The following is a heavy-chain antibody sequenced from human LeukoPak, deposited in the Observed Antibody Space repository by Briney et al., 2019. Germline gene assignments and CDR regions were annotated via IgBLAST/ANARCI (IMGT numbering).Heavy chain of an antibody. J-gene: IGHJ4*02. CDR3: ARGGYYYGSGSYYHFDY. Sequence: ASVKVSCKASGGTFSSYDINWVRQATGQGLEWMGWMNPNSGNIGYAQKFQGRVTMTRDTSISTAYMELSSLRSEDTAVYYCARGGYYYGSGSYYHFDYWGQGTLVTVSS. CDR1: GGTFSSYD. D-gene: IGHD3-10*01. CDR2: MNPNSGNI. V-gene: IGHV1-8*02.